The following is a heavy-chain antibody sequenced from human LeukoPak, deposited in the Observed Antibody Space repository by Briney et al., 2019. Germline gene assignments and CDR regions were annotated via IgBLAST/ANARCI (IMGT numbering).Heavy chain of an antibody. Sequence: GGSLRLSCAASAFTVSSYTMNCVPQAPGKGLEWVSYINSGSKYIYYADSVKGRFTISRDNAKNSLYVQMNTLRAEDTAVYYCARNWGYHDFWGQGTLVTVSS. CDR2: INSGSKYI. CDR1: AFTVSSYT. V-gene: IGHV3-21*01. J-gene: IGHJ4*02. D-gene: IGHD3-16*01. CDR3: ARNWGYHDF.